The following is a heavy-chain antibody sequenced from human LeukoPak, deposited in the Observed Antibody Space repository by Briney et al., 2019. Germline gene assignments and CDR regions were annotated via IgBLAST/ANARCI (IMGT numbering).Heavy chain of an antibody. CDR1: GFTFSSYA. CDR3: ASGWGFLEWFIDY. J-gene: IGHJ4*02. CDR2: ISYDGSVK. D-gene: IGHD3-3*01. V-gene: IGHV3-30*04. Sequence: GGSLRLSCVASGFTFSSYAMYWVRQAPGKGLEWVAIISYDGSVKYYADSVKGRFTISRDNSKNTLYVQMNSLRTEDTAVYYRASGWGFLEWFIDYWGQGTLVTVSS.